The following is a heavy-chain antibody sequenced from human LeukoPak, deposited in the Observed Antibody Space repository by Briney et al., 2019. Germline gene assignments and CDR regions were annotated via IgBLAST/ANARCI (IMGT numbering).Heavy chain of an antibody. Sequence: GGSLRLSCAASGFTFSSYWMHWVRQAPGKGLVWVARIKSDGSRTVYADSVKGRFTNSRDNAKNTLYLQMNSLRDEDTAVYYCARGDAHGFDFWGQGTMVTVSS. D-gene: IGHD2-2*01. CDR1: GFTFSSYW. CDR2: IKSDGSRT. J-gene: IGHJ3*01. V-gene: IGHV3-74*01. CDR3: ARGDAHGFDF.